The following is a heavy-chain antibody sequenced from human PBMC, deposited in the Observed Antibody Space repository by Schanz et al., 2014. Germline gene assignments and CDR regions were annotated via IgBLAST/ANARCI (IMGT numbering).Heavy chain of an antibody. J-gene: IGHJ4*02. CDR3: VPMSIAAQ. D-gene: IGHD6-6*01. V-gene: IGHV3-11*03. CDR1: GLTFSDYY. Sequence: VQLLESGGGLVQPGGSLRLSCAASGLTFSDYYMSWIRQAPGKGLEWVSSISSTSSYIFYADSVKGRFTISRDNAKNSLYLQMNSLRAEDTAVYYCVPMSIAAQWGQGTLVTVSS. CDR2: ISSTSSYI.